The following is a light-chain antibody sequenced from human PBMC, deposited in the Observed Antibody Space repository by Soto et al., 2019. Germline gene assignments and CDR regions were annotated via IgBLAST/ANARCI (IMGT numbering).Light chain of an antibody. CDR3: SSFTSRFTFV. Sequence: QSALTQPRSVSGSPGQSVTISCTGTRGDFGDYYVSWYQQHPGKAPKLMISEVTNRPSGVSDRFSGSKSGNTASLTISGLQAEDEADYYCSSFTSRFTFVFGTGTKVTVL. CDR1: RGDFGDYY. CDR2: EVT. V-gene: IGLV2-11*01. J-gene: IGLJ1*01.